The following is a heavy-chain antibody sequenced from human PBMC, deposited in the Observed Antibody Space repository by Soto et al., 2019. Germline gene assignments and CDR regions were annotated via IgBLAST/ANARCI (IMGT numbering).Heavy chain of an antibody. CDR2: IYYSGST. V-gene: IGHV4-31*02. Sequence: SETLSLTCTVSGGSIISGGYCWSWIRQHPGKGLEWIGYIYYSGSTYYNPSLKSRVTISVDTSKDQFSLKLSSVTAADTAVYYCARDFTDSSGPTLGMGVWGQGTTVTVSS. J-gene: IGHJ6*02. CDR3: ARDFTDSSGPTLGMGV. D-gene: IGHD6-19*01. CDR1: GGSIISGGYC.